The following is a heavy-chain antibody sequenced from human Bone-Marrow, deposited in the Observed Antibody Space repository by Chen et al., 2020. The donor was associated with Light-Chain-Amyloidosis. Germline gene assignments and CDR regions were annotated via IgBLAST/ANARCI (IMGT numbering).Heavy chain of an antibody. CDR1: GFTFDDYA. D-gene: IGHD1-7*01. Sequence: EVQLVESGGGVVQPGGSLRLSCAASGFTFDDYAMHWVRQAPGKGLEWVLIIGGDXGNTYYADSXXXXXXXXXXXXXXXXXXXXXXXXXXXXAFYYCAKDGNWNYHWFDPWGQGTLVTVSS. J-gene: IGHJ5*02. V-gene: IGHV3-43*02. CDR3: AKDGNWNYHWFDP. CDR2: IGGDXGNT.